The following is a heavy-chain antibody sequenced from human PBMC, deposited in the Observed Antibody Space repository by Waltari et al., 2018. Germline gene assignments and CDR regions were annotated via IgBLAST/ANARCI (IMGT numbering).Heavy chain of an antibody. CDR2: IIPILGIA. Sequence: QVQLVQSGAEVKKPGSSVKVSCKASGGTFSSYAISWVRQAPGQGLEWMGGIIPILGIANYAQKFKGRVTITADKSTSTAYMELSSLRSEDTAVYYCARGGPDIVVVVAAPFDYWGQGTLVTVSS. V-gene: IGHV1-69*10. D-gene: IGHD2-15*01. J-gene: IGHJ4*02. CDR3: ARGGPDIVVVVAAPFDY. CDR1: GGTFSSYA.